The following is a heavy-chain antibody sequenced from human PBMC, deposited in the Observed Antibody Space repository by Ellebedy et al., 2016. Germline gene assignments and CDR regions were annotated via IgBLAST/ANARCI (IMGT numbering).Heavy chain of an antibody. CDR3: ARRAAGRTYYLDY. D-gene: IGHD6-13*01. Sequence: GGSLRLSCAASGFTFSSYAMHWVRQAPDKGLEWVALISYDGSNQYYPDSVKGRFTISRDNSKNTLYLQMNSLRTEDTAVYYCARRAAGRTYYLDYWGQGTLVTVSS. J-gene: IGHJ4*02. V-gene: IGHV3-30-3*01. CDR1: GFTFSSYA. CDR2: ISYDGSNQ.